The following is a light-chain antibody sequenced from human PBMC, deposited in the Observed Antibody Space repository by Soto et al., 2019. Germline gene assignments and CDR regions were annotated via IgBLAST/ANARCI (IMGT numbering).Light chain of an antibody. CDR3: AAWDDSLNGYV. Sequence: QSALAQPPSASGTPGQRVTISCSGSSPNIGSNTVNWYQQLPGTAPKLLIHANNQRPSGVPDRFSGSKSGTSASLAISWLQSEEADYYCAAWDDSLNGYVFGTGTKVTVL. J-gene: IGLJ1*01. CDR2: ANN. V-gene: IGLV1-44*01. CDR1: SPNIGSNT.